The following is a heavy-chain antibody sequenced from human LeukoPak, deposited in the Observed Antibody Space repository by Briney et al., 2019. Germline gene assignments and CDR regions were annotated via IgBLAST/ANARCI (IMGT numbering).Heavy chain of an antibody. CDR3: AKDMYSGSYCAFDI. Sequence: GRSLRLSCAASGFTFSSYGMHWVRQAPGKGLEWVSGISWNSGSIGYADSVKGRFTISRDNAKNSLYLQMNSLRAEDTALYYCAKDMYSGSYCAFDIWGQGTMVTVSS. CDR1: GFTFSSYG. J-gene: IGHJ3*02. D-gene: IGHD1-26*01. V-gene: IGHV3-9*01. CDR2: ISWNSGSI.